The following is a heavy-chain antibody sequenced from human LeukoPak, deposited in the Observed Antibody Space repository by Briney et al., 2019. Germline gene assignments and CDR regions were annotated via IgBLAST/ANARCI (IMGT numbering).Heavy chain of an antibody. CDR2: INPNDGST. Sequence: ASVKVSCKASGYTFTAYHMHWVRQAPGQGLEWMGIINPNDGSTNYAQRFQGRVTMTRDRSTSTVYVELSSLRSEDTAVYYYARGTQIDSSVYYAGHFDYWGQGTLVTVSS. CDR3: ARGTQIDSSVYYAGHFDY. D-gene: IGHD3-22*01. J-gene: IGHJ4*02. CDR1: GYTFTAYH. V-gene: IGHV1-46*01.